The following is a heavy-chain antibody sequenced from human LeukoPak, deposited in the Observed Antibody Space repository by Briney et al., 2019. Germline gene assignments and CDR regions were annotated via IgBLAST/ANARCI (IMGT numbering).Heavy chain of an antibody. CDR1: GYSFTSYW. Sequence: GEALKISCNGSGYSFTSYWIGWVRQMPGKGLEWMGIIYPGDSDTRYSPSFQGQVTISADKSISTAYLQWSSLKASDTAMYYCARQLRYFDWTHTDAFDIWGQGTMVTVSS. J-gene: IGHJ3*02. CDR3: ARQLRYFDWTHTDAFDI. CDR2: IYPGDSDT. V-gene: IGHV5-51*01. D-gene: IGHD3-9*01.